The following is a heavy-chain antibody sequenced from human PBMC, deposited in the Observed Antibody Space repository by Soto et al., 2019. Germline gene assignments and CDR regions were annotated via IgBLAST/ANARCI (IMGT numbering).Heavy chain of an antibody. D-gene: IGHD3-9*01. CDR1: GFTFSSNA. CDR2: ISGSGDAS. J-gene: IGHJ1*01. CDR3: ATDFSLGITLKLYSMFVT. Sequence: HPGGSLRLSCAASGFTFSSNAMSWVRQAPGKGLEWVSIISGSGDASYYAASVTGRFTISRDNSKSTVYLQMNRLRAEDTAMYYCATDFSLGITLKLYSMFVTGGQGGVVTGS. V-gene: IGHV3-23*01.